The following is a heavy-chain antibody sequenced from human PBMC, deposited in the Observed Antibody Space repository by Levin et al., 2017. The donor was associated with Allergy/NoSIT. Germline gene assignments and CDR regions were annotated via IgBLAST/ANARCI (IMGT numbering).Heavy chain of an antibody. V-gene: IGHV4-59*01. CDR2: IYYSGST. CDR3: ARSEGVVDTAMLDY. Sequence: PSETLSLTCTVSGGSISSYYWSWIRQPPGKGLEWIGYIYYSGSTNYNPSLKSRVTISVDTSKNQFSLKLSSVTAADTAVYYCARSEGVVDTAMLDYWGQGTLVTVSS. CDR1: GGSISSYY. D-gene: IGHD5-18*01. J-gene: IGHJ4*02.